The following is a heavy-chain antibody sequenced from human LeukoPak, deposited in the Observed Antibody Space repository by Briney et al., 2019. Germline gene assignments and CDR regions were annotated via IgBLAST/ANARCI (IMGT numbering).Heavy chain of an antibody. D-gene: IGHD4-23*01. CDR3: ARVSRRNSVGGDY. CDR1: GGSISSGSYY. J-gene: IGHJ4*02. CDR2: IYTTGST. Sequence: SQTLSLTCTVSGGSISSGSYYWSWIRQPAGKGLDWIGRIYTTGSTNYNPSLESRVTISVDTSKNQFSLKLSSVTAADTAMYYCARVSRRNSVGGDYWGQGTLVTVSS. V-gene: IGHV4-61*02.